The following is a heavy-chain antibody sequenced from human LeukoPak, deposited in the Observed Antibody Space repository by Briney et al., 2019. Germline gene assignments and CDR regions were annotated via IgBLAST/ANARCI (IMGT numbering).Heavy chain of an antibody. V-gene: IGHV3-7*01. CDR2: IKQDGSEK. CDR3: ASLAAAGPYYYYYMDV. CDR1: GFTFSSYW. D-gene: IGHD6-13*01. Sequence: GGSLRLSCAASGFTFSSYWMSWVRQAPGKGLEWVANIKQDGSEKYYVDSVKGRFTISRDNAKNSLYLRMNSLRAEDTAVYYCASLAAAGPYYYYYMDVWGKGTTVTVSS. J-gene: IGHJ6*03.